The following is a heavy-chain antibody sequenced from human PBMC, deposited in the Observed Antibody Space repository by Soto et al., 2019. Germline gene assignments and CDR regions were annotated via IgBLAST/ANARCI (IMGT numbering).Heavy chain of an antibody. Sequence: SETLSLTCTVSGGSISSGGYYWSWIRQHPGKGLEWIGYIYYSGSTYYNPSLKSRVTISVGTSKNQFSLKLSSVTAADTAVYYCARDLVVRGVTYYYYGMDVWGQGTTVTVSS. CDR3: ARDLVVRGVTYYYYGMDV. V-gene: IGHV4-31*03. CDR1: GGSISSGGYY. CDR2: IYYSGST. J-gene: IGHJ6*02. D-gene: IGHD3-10*01.